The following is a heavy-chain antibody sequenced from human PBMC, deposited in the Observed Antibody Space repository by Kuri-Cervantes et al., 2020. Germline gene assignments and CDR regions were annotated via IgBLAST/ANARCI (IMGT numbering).Heavy chain of an antibody. CDR2: INSDGSST. D-gene: IGHD6-19*01. CDR3: SREQVAGNPNDAFDI. Sequence: GGSLRLSCAASGFTFSSYWMHWVRQAPGKGLVWVSRINSDGSSTSYADSVKGRFTISRDNAKNTLYLQMNSLRVDDTAVYYCSREQVAGNPNDAFDIWGQGTMVTVSS. J-gene: IGHJ3*02. CDR1: GFTFSSYW. V-gene: IGHV3-74*01.